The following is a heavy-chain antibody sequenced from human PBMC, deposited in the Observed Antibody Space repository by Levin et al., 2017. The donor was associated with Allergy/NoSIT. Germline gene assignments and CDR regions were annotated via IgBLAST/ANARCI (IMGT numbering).Heavy chain of an antibody. CDR3: AARKGVPHAFDV. Sequence: SVKVSCKASGGTFSGDGISWVRQAPGQGLEWMGRIIPLLDVTNYAQNFQGRVTITADKSTSTAYMELSSLRSEDTAVYYCAARKGVPHAFDVWGQGTMVTVSS. CDR1: GGTFSGDG. J-gene: IGHJ3*01. D-gene: IGHD2-2*01. CDR2: IIPLLDVT. V-gene: IGHV1-69*04.